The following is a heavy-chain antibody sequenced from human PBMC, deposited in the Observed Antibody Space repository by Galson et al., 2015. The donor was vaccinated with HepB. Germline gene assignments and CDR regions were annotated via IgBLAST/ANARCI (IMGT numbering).Heavy chain of an antibody. CDR3: ARGLLLGAAATSYGLDV. J-gene: IGHJ6*02. Sequence: SLRLSCAASGFTFSTHWMTWVRRAPGKGLEWVANIKYGGSEKYYVDSVKGRFTVSRDDAKKSLYLQMNGLRVDDTAVYYCARGLLLGAAATSYGLDVWGQGTTVSVSS. D-gene: IGHD6-25*01. CDR1: GFTFSTHW. CDR2: IKYGGSEK. V-gene: IGHV3-7*01.